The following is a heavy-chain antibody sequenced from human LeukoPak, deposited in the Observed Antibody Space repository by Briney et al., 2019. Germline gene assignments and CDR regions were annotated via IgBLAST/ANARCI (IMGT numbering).Heavy chain of an antibody. J-gene: IGHJ4*02. CDR2: ISGSGGST. CDR3: AKDYQYYDFWSGYPDY. D-gene: IGHD3-3*01. V-gene: IGHV3-23*01. CDR1: GFTVSSNY. Sequence: GGSLRLSCAASGFTVSSNYMSWVRQAPGKGLEWVSAISGSGGSTYYADSVKGRFTISRDNSKNTLYLQMNSLRAEDTAVYYCAKDYQYYDFWSGYPDYWGQGTLVTVSS.